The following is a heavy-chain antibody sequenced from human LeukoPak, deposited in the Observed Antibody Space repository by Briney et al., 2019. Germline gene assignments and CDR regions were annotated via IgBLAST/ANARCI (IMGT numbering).Heavy chain of an antibody. D-gene: IGHD5-12*01. J-gene: IGHJ4*02. V-gene: IGHV3-33*06. CDR3: AKDSGYDSALFDY. CDR1: GFTFSSYG. Sequence: GGSLRLSCAASGFTFSSYGMHWVRQAPGKGLEWVAVIWYDGSNKYYADSVNGRFTISRDNSKNTLYLQMNSLRAEDTAVYYCAKDSGYDSALFDYWGQGTLVTVSS. CDR2: IWYDGSNK.